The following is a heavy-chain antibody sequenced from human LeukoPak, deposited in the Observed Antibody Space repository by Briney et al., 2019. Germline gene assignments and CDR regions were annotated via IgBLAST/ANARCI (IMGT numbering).Heavy chain of an antibody. CDR3: ASSWGSAIDF. Sequence: GGSLRLSCAASGFTFTNYAMSWVRQAPGQGLEWVAVISYDGSNKYYADSVKGRFTISRDNSKNSLYLQMSSLRVEDTAVYYCASSWGSAIDFWGQGTLVTVSS. D-gene: IGHD3-16*01. CDR2: ISYDGSNK. V-gene: IGHV3-30-3*01. CDR1: GFTFTNYA. J-gene: IGHJ4*02.